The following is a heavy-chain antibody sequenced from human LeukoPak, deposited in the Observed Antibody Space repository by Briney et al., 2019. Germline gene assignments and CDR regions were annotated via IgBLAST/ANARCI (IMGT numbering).Heavy chain of an antibody. CDR1: GGSICSSSYY. V-gene: IGHV4-39*01. CDR2: IYYSGST. D-gene: IGHD2-21*01. Sequence: PSETLSLTXTVSGGSICSSSYYWGRICQPPGKGLQWIGSIYYSGSTYYNPSLKSRVTISVDTSKNQFSLKLSSVTAADTAVYYCSRLPRIDIVVVPYFDYWGQGTLVTVSS. CDR3: SRLPRIDIVVVPYFDY. J-gene: IGHJ4*02.